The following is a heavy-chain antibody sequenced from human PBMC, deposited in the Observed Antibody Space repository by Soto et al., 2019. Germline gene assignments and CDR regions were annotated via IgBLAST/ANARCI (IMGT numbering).Heavy chain of an antibody. CDR3: AKDNDLDRDGPFDS. CDR2: ISWNSGDI. Sequence: EVQLVESGGGSVQPGRSLRLSCAASGFSFDDYGMHWVRQGPGKGLEWVSGISWNSGDIYYADSVKGRFTISRDNAKRSLYLQMNSLRTEDTALYYCAKDNDLDRDGPFDSWGQGILVTVSS. V-gene: IGHV3-9*01. CDR1: GFSFDDYG. D-gene: IGHD2-2*03. J-gene: IGHJ4*02.